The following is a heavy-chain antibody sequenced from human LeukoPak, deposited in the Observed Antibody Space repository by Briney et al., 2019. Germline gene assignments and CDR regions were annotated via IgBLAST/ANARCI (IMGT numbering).Heavy chain of an antibody. CDR1: GGSISSGVYY. V-gene: IGHV4-31*03. CDR2: IYYSGST. D-gene: IGHD3-10*01. J-gene: IGHJ4*02. CDR3: ASREGVRVGYFDY. Sequence: PSETLSLTCTVSGGSISSGVYYWSWIRHHPGKGLAWIGYIYYSGSTYYNPSLKSRVTISVDTSKNQFSLKLSSVTAADTAVYYCASREGVRVGYFDYWGQGTLVTVSS.